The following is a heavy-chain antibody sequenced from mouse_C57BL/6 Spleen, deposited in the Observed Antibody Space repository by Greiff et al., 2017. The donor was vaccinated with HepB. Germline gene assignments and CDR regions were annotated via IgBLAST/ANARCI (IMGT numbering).Heavy chain of an antibody. CDR1: GFTFSDYG. J-gene: IGHJ3*01. CDR2: ISSGSSTT. Sequence: EVQLVESGGGLVKPGGSLKFSCAASGFTFSDYGMHWVRQAPEKGLEWVAYISSGSSTTYYADTVKGRFTISRDNAKNTLFLQMTSLRSEDTAMYYCAREGDSSGYGAYWGQGTLVAVSA. V-gene: IGHV5-17*01. D-gene: IGHD3-2*02. CDR3: AREGDSSGYGAY.